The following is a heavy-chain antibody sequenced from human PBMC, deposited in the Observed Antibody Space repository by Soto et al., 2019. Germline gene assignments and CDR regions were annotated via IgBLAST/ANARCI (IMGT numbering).Heavy chain of an antibody. J-gene: IGHJ6*02. Sequence: GGSLRLSCAASGFTFSSYAMSWVRQAPGKGLEWVSAISGSGGSTYYADSVKGRFTISRDNSKNTLYLQMNSLRAEDTAVYYCAKDGYSSSWYHYYYGMDVWGQGTTVTVSS. CDR3: AKDGYSSSWYHYYYGMDV. V-gene: IGHV3-23*01. CDR1: GFTFSSYA. CDR2: ISGSGGST. D-gene: IGHD6-13*01.